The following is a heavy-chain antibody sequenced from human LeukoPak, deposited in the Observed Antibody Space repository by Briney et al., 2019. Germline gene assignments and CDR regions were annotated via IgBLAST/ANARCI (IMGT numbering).Heavy chain of an antibody. CDR1: GYTFTGYY. V-gene: IGHV1-2*02. J-gene: IGHJ5*02. Sequence: ASVKVSCKASGYTFTGYYMHWVRQAPGQGLEWMGWINPNTGDTNYAPKFQGRVTMIKDTSTNSAYMEPNKLTSDDTAVYYCGRGNKSFDPWGQGTLVTVSS. CDR3: GRGNKSFDP. CDR2: INPNTGDT.